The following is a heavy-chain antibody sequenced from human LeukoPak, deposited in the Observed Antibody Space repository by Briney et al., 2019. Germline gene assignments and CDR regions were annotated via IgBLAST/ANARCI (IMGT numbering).Heavy chain of an antibody. V-gene: IGHV3-21*01. CDR2: ITDTPYI. D-gene: IGHD3-10*01. Sequence: GGSLRLSCAASGFTFGSFTMTWVRQAPGRGLEWVSSITDTPYIYYADSVKGRFTISRDNAKTSLYLQMNSLRAEDTGVYYCARNYGSRSYSGMDVWGQGTTVTVSS. CDR3: ARNYGSRSYSGMDV. CDR1: GFTFGSFT. J-gene: IGHJ6*02.